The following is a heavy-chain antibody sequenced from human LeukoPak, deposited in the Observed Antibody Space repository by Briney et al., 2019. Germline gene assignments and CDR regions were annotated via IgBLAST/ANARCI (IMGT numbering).Heavy chain of an antibody. CDR3: ARGRNAGGLAY. CDR1: GFTFSDYS. V-gene: IGHV3-48*04. Sequence: GGSLRLSCVASGFTFSDYSMDWVRQAPGAGLEWISYISKNSGSIDYADSVRGRFTVSRDNAKNSLHLQMNSLRVEDTAIYYCARGRNAGGLAYWGQGVLVTVSS. D-gene: IGHD5-24*01. CDR2: ISKNSGSI. J-gene: IGHJ4*02.